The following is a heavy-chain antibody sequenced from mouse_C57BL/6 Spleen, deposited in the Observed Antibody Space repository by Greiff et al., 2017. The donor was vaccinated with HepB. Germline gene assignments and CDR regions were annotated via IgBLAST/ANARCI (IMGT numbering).Heavy chain of an antibody. CDR3: ARDLDYGSSYDYFDY. Sequence: VQLQQPGAELVRPGSSVKLSCKASGYTFTSYWMHWVKQRPIQGLEWIGNIDPSDSETHYNQKFKDKATLTVDKSSSTAYMQLSSLTSEDSAVYYCARDLDYGSSYDYFDYWGQGTTLTVSS. CDR2: IDPSDSET. D-gene: IGHD1-1*01. V-gene: IGHV1-52*01. CDR1: GYTFTSYW. J-gene: IGHJ2*01.